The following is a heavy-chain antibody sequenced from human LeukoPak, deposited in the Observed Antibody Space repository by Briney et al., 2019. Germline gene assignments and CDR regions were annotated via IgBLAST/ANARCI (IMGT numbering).Heavy chain of an antibody. Sequence: SETLSLTCTVSGDSITSGTDYWGWIRQPPGKGLEWIGSIYYNGNTYYNPSLKSRVTISVDTSKNQFPLKLSSVTAADTAVYYCARHAGGIAAAGTRPFDYRGQGTLVTVSS. D-gene: IGHD6-13*01. CDR3: ARHAGGIAAAGTRPFDY. V-gene: IGHV4-39*01. CDR1: GDSITSGTDY. J-gene: IGHJ4*02. CDR2: IYYNGNT.